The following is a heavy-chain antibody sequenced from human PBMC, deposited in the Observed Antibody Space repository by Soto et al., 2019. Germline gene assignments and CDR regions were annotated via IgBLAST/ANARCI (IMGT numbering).Heavy chain of an antibody. J-gene: IGHJ5*02. CDR1: GGSISGYY. D-gene: IGHD3-22*01. CDR3: ARVQHSSESYRWFDP. V-gene: IGHV4-4*07. Sequence: QVQLQESGPGLVKPSGTLSLTCTVSGGSISGYYWTWIRQAAGKGLEYIGRIYSSGSTNFSTSLKSRVAMSVDKPQNQFSLKLTSMTAEDTAIYYCARVQHSSESYRWFDPWGQGTLVTVSS. CDR2: IYSSGST.